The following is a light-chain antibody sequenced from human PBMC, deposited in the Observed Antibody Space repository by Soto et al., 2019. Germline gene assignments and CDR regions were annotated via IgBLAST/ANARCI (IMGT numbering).Light chain of an antibody. CDR2: EVS. J-gene: IGLJ1*01. V-gene: IGLV2-14*01. Sequence: QSVLTQPASVSGSPGQSITISCTGTSSDVGGYNYVSWYQHHPGKAPKFIIYEVSNRPSGVSNRFSGSKSGNTASLTISGLQADDEADYYCSSYTSSGSFYVFGTGTKLTVL. CDR3: SSYTSSGSFYV. CDR1: SSDVGGYNY.